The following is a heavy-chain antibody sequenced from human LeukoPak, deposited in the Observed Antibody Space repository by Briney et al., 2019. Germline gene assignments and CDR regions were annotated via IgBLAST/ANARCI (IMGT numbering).Heavy chain of an antibody. Sequence: AGSLRLSCAASGLTFSSYCMSWVRQAPGKGLEWVSSISSSSSYIYYADSVKGRFTISRDNAKNSLYLQMNSLRAEDTAVYYCARGGTEFDPWGQGTLVTVSS. J-gene: IGHJ5*02. D-gene: IGHD3-16*01. CDR3: ARGGTEFDP. CDR2: ISSSSSYI. V-gene: IGHV3-21*01. CDR1: GLTFSSYC.